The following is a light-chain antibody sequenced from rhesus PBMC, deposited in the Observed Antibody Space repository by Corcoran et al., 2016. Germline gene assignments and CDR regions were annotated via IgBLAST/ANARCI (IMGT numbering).Light chain of an antibody. CDR1: SSNLGTYS. CDR2: ENN. V-gene: IGLV1-85*01. Sequence: QSVLPQPPSVSGAPGQRVPLSCTGCSSNLGTYSVPWYQQFPGTAPKLLIYENNKRPSGVSDRFSGSRSGTSASLTIAGLQSEDEADYYCQSLDSSLSADVFGGGTELTVL. CDR3: QSLDSSLSADV. J-gene: IGLJ6*01.